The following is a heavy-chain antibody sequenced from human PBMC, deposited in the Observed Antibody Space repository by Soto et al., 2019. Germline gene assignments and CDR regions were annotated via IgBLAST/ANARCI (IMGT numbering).Heavy chain of an antibody. D-gene: IGHD3-10*02. V-gene: IGHV4-4*07. Sequence: SETLSLTCTVSGGSISSYYWSWIRQPAGKGLEWIGRIYTSGSTNYNPSLKSRVTMSVDTSKNQFSLKLSSVTAADTAVYYCARESGITMSLYDAFDIWGQGTMVTVSS. CDR2: IYTSGST. CDR1: GGSISSYY. CDR3: ARESGITMSLYDAFDI. J-gene: IGHJ3*02.